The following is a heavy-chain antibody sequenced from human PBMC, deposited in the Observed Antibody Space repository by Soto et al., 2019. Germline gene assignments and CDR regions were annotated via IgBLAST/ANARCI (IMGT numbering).Heavy chain of an antibody. CDR3: ARLNGYCVSTKCQRHYRLAV. CDR2: INHSGST. D-gene: IGHD2-2*03. Sequence: SETLSLTCAVYGGSFSGYYWSWIRQPPGKGLEWIGEINHSGSTNYNPSLKSRVTISADLSKNQFSLELHSVTAADTAVYYCARLNGYCVSTKCQRHYRLAVWGQGTTVTVSS. CDR1: GGSFSGYY. V-gene: IGHV4-34*01. J-gene: IGHJ6*02.